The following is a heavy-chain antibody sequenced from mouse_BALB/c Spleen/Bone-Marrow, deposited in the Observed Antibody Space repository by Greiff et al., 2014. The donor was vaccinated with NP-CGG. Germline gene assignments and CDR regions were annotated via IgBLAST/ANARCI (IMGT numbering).Heavy chain of an antibody. V-gene: IGHV3-5*02. CDR1: GISITTGNYR. D-gene: IGHD3-3*01. J-gene: IGHJ2*01. Sequence: EVKVEESGPGLVKPSQTVSLTCTVTGISITTGNYRWSWIRQFPGNKLEWIGYIYYSGTITYNPSLTSRTTITRDTSKNQFFLEMNSLTAEDTATYYCARDGGDVDFDYWGQGTTLTVPS. CDR2: IYYSGTI. CDR3: ARDGGDVDFDY.